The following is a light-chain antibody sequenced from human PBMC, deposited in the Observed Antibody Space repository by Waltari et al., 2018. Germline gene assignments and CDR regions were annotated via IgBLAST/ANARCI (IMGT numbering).Light chain of an antibody. V-gene: IGKV1-5*01. Sequence: DIQMTQSPSTLSASIGDRVTITCRGSQAYSSWWAWYQQKPGKAPRHLIFGGSALESGVPSRFSGSGSGTEFNLTINSLQPDDFATYYCQQYWTFGQGTKVEIK. J-gene: IGKJ1*01. CDR2: GGS. CDR1: QAYSSW. CDR3: QQYWT.